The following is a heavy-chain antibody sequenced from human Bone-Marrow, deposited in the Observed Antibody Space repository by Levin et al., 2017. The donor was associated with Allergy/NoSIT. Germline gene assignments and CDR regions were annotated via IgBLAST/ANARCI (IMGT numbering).Heavy chain of an antibody. CDR1: GIIVSSTH. CDR2: IYRGGRT. J-gene: IGHJ3*02. D-gene: IGHD3-10*01. CDR3: AIYGSGSYYSAFDI. V-gene: IGHV3-53*01. Sequence: LSLTCAASGIIVSSTHMSWVRQAPGKGLEWVSLIYRGGRTYYGDSVKGRFTISRDNSKNPLYLQMNSLRGEDTAVYYCAIYGSGSYYSAFDIWGQGTMVTVSS.